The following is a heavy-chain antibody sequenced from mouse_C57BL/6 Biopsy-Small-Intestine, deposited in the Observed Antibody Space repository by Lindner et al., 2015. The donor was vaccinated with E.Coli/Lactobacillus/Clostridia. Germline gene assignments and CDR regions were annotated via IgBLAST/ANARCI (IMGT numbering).Heavy chain of an antibody. CDR2: ISGGSSTI. Sequence: VQLQESGGGLVKPGGSRKLSCVASGFTFSDNGMHWVRQAPEKGLEWIAYISGGSSTIHYADTVKGRFTISRDSARNTLFLQMTSLRSEDTAMYYCARGDVGLHYGMDYWGQGTSVTVSS. CDR3: ARGDVGLHYGMDY. V-gene: IGHV5-17*01. CDR1: GFTFSDNG. J-gene: IGHJ4*01.